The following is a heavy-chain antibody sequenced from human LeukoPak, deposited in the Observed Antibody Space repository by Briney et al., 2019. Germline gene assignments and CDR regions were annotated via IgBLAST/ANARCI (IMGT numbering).Heavy chain of an antibody. Sequence: GGSLRLSCAASGFTFSSYAMSWVRQAPGKGLEWVSAISGSGGSTYYADSVKGRFTISRDNSKNTLYLQMNSLRAEDTAVYYYAKCGDYDILTGYYNAFYFDYWGQGTLVTVSS. V-gene: IGHV3-23*01. CDR3: AKCGDYDILTGYYNAFYFDY. J-gene: IGHJ4*02. CDR1: GFTFSSYA. D-gene: IGHD3-9*01. CDR2: ISGSGGST.